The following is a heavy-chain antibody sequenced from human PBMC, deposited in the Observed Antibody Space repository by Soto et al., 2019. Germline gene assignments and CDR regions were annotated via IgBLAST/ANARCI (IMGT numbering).Heavy chain of an antibody. J-gene: IGHJ4*02. D-gene: IGHD2-2*01. CDR2: INPNSGDT. CDR1: GDTFTRYY. CDR3: ARGGGSSFFDY. Sequence: QVQLEQSGAEVKEPGASVRVSCKLSGDTFTRYYIHCVRQAPGQGLEWMGRINPNSGDTKYAQSFQGRVTMTRDTSINTAYMELSRLRSDDTAVYYFARGGGSSFFDYWGQGILVTVSS. V-gene: IGHV1-2*06.